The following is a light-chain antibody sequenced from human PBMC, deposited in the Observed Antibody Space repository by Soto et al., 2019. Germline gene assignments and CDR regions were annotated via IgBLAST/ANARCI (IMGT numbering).Light chain of an antibody. V-gene: IGKV3-15*01. Sequence: EKVMTQSPVTLSVSPGERATLSCRASQSVGSKLAWYQQNPGQAPRLLIYGASNRATGIPVRFSGSGSGTEFTLTISSLQSEDFAVYYCQQRSNWPPKWTFGQGTKVDIK. CDR2: GAS. CDR1: QSVGSK. CDR3: QQRSNWPPKWT. J-gene: IGKJ1*01.